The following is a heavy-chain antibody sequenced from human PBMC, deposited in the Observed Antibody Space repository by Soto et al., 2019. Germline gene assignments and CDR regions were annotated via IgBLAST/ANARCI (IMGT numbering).Heavy chain of an antibody. CDR2: IYHSGST. Sequence: QVQLQESGPGLVKPSGTLSLTCAVSGGSISSSNWWSWVRQPPGKGLVWIGEIYHSGSTNYNPSLKSRVTISVDKSKNQFSLKLSSVTAADTAVYYCARDLGRSGSYYASGDFDYWGQGTLVTVSS. CDR3: ARDLGRSGSYYASGDFDY. J-gene: IGHJ4*02. CDR1: GGSISSSNW. V-gene: IGHV4-4*02. D-gene: IGHD1-26*01.